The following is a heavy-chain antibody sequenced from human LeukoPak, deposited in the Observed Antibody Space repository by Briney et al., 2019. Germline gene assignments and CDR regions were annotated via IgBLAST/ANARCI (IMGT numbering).Heavy chain of an antibody. CDR3: ARTPYYYDSSGYYGDYYYGMDV. CDR1: GYTFTSYG. CDR2: ISAYNGNT. V-gene: IGHV1-18*01. Sequence: ASVKVSCKASGYTFTSYGISWVRQAPGQGLEWMGWISAYNGNTNYAQKLQGRVTMTTDTSTSTAYMELRRLRSDDTAVYYCARTPYYYDSSGYYGDYYYGMDVWGQGTTVTVSS. J-gene: IGHJ6*02. D-gene: IGHD3-22*01.